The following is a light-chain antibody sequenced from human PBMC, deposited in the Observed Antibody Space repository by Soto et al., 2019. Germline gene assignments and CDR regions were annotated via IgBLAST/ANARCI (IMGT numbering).Light chain of an antibody. Sequence: EVVMAQSPVTLSVSPGDGAALSCRASQSVGNNLAWYQQKPGQAPRLLVYGASTRATGVPARFSGSGSGTEFTLTISSLGSEDFAVYYCQQYNKWPLTFGQGTEVDIK. CDR3: QQYNKWPLT. CDR2: GAS. J-gene: IGKJ1*01. V-gene: IGKV3-15*01. CDR1: QSVGNN.